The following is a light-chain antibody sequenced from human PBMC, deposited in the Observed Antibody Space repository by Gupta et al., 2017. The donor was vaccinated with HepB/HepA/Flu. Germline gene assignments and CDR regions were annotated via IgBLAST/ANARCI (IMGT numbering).Light chain of an antibody. V-gene: IGLV2-14*03. CDR1: DSHVGGHDY. CDR3: GSYRSGTTLV. J-gene: IGLJ2*01. Sequence: QSALTQPASVSGSPGQPITIPRTGTDSHVGGHDYVAWYQQHPDRAPKLVIYNVNSRPSGVSSRFSGSNSGVTASLTISGLQLEDEAAYYCGSYRSGTTLVFGGGTQLTVL. CDR2: NVN.